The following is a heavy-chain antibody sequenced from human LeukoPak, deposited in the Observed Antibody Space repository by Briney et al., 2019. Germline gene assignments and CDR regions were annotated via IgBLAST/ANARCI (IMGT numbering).Heavy chain of an antibody. V-gene: IGHV3-30*02. Sequence: GGSLRLSCAASGFTFSSYWMSWVRQAPGKGLEWVAFIRYDGSNKYYADSVKGRFTISRDNSKNTLYLQMNSLRAEDTAVYYCAKERGTYPALDYWGQGTLVTVSS. CDR2: IRYDGSNK. CDR1: GFTFSSYW. J-gene: IGHJ4*02. CDR3: AKERGTYPALDY. D-gene: IGHD1-1*01.